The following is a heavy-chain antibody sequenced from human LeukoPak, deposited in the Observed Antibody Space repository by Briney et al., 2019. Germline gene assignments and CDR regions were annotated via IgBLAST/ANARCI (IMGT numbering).Heavy chain of an antibody. Sequence: ASVKVSCKASGYTFSSYGITWVRQAPGQGLEWMGWISAYNGNTNYARKLQGRVTMTTDTSTSTAYMELRSLRSDDTAVYFCARPEYSSPSVIGYWGQGTLVTVSS. J-gene: IGHJ4*02. CDR3: ARPEYSSPSVIGY. CDR1: GYTFSSYG. D-gene: IGHD6-6*01. V-gene: IGHV1-18*01. CDR2: ISAYNGNT.